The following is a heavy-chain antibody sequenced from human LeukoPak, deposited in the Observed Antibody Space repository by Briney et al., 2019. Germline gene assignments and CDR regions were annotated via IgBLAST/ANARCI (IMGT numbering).Heavy chain of an antibody. V-gene: IGHV3-23*01. D-gene: IGHD3-9*01. J-gene: IGHJ3*02. CDR3: AKDGNYDILTGHAFDI. CDR1: GFTFSSYA. Sequence: GGSLRLSCAASGFTFSSYAMSWVRQAPGKGLEWVSAISGSGGSTYYADSVKGRFTISRDNSKNTLYLQMNSLRAEDTAVYYCAKDGNYDILTGHAFDIWGQGTMVTVSS. CDR2: ISGSGGST.